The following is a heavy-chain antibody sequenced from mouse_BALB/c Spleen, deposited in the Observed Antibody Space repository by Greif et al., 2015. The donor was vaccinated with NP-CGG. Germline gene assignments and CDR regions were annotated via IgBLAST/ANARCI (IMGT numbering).Heavy chain of an antibody. V-gene: IGHV2-2*02. CDR1: GSSLTSYG. CDR3: ASPLYGSSYDYAMDY. Sequence: QVQLQQPGPGLVQPSQSLSITCTVSGSSLTSYGVHWVRQSPGKGLEWLGVIWSGGSTDYNAAFISRLSISKDNSKSXVFFKMNSLQANDTAIYYCASPLYGSSYDYAMDYWGQGTSVTVSS. J-gene: IGHJ4*01. D-gene: IGHD1-1*01. CDR2: IWSGGST.